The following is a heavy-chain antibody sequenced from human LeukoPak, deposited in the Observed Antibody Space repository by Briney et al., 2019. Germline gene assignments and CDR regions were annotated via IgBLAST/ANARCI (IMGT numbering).Heavy chain of an antibody. CDR2: ISYDGSNK. J-gene: IGHJ6*03. D-gene: IGHD1-26*01. V-gene: IGHV3-30*04. CDR3: ARDGSSHYYYYMDV. CDR1: GFTFSSYA. Sequence: GGSLRLSCAASGFTFSSYAMHWVRQAPGKGLEWVAVISYDGSNKYYADSVKGRFTISRDNSKNMLYLQMNSLRAEDTAVYYCARDGSSHYYYYMDVWGKGTTVTVSS.